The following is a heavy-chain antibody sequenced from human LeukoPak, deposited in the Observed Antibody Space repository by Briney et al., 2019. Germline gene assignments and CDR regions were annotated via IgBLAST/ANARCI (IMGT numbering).Heavy chain of an antibody. D-gene: IGHD3-22*01. CDR1: GFTFSSYA. V-gene: IGHV3-21*01. CDR2: FGTRSTSI. CDR3: AREVSEGFDF. Sequence: PGGSLRLSCAASGFTFSSYAMSWVRQAPGKGLEWVSSFGTRSTSIYHAGSVKGRFAISRDNAKNSLYLQMNSLRAEDTAVYYCAREVSEGFDFWGQGTLVTVSS. J-gene: IGHJ4*02.